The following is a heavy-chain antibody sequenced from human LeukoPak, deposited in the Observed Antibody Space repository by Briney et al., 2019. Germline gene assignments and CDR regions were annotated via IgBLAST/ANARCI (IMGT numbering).Heavy chain of an antibody. CDR3: ARQRDYADYLDAFDI. V-gene: IGHV4-59*08. CDR1: GGFIGSYY. Sequence: PSETLSLTCTVYGGFIGSYYWRWLRQPPGKGLEWIGFIYVSGSTNYNPSLKSRLTISQDTSKNQFSLKLSSVTAADTAVYYCARQRDYADYLDAFDIWGQGTMVTVSS. D-gene: IGHD4-17*01. J-gene: IGHJ3*02. CDR2: IYVSGST.